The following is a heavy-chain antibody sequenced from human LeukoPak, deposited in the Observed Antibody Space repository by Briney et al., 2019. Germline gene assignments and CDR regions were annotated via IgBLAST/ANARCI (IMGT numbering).Heavy chain of an antibody. CDR2: IKPKTDGETT. Sequence: PGGSLRLSCAASGFIFTNYFMSWVRQAPGKGLEWVGRIKPKTDGETTEYAAPVKDRFSISRDDSKSMMYLQMNSLKTEDTAVYYCITPLPYSAQGGQGTLVTVSS. J-gene: IGHJ4*02. V-gene: IGHV3-15*01. CDR1: GFIFTNYF. D-gene: IGHD2-21*01. CDR3: ITPLPYSAQ.